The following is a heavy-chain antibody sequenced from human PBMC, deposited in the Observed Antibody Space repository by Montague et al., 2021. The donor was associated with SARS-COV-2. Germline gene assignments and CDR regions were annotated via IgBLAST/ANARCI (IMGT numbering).Heavy chain of an antibody. CDR3: ARVRKDDYGDNYFDY. V-gene: IGHV4-61*01. J-gene: IGHJ4*02. Sequence: SETLSLTCTVSGDSMTGDSMSRYYWSWIRQTPGKGLECLGYITNSNFTNENPSLNNRVTTSVDTSNNQFSLKLNSVTAADTAVYCCARVRKDDYGDNYFDYWGQGTLVTVSS. D-gene: IGHD4-17*01. CDR2: ITNSNFT. CDR1: GDSMTGDSMSRYY.